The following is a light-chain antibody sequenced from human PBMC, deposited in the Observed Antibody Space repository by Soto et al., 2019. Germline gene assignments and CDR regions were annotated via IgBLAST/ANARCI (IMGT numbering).Light chain of an antibody. V-gene: IGKV2-28*01. Sequence: DIVMTRSPLSLPVTPGEPASISCRSSQSLLHSNGYNYLDWYLQKPGQSPQLLIYLGSNRASGVPDRFSGSGSGTDFTLKISRVEAEDVGVYYCMQALQTSWTFGQGTKVDI. CDR1: QSLLHSNGYNY. CDR2: LGS. CDR3: MQALQTSWT. J-gene: IGKJ1*01.